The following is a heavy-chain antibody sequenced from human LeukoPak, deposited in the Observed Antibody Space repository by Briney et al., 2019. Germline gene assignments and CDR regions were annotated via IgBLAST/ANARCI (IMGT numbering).Heavy chain of an antibody. CDR3: ARLMTTVTSEY. Sequence: PSETLSLTCTVSGGSINRSYYYWGWIRQPPGKGLEWIGSIYYSGNTYYNPSLKSRVTISVDTSKNQFSLKLSSVTAADTAVYYCARLMTTVTSEYWGQGTPVTVSS. J-gene: IGHJ4*02. CDR1: GGSINRSYYY. D-gene: IGHD4-17*01. CDR2: IYYSGNT. V-gene: IGHV4-39*01.